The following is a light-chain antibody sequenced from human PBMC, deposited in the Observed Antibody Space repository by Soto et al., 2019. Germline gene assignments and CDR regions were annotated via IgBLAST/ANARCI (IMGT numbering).Light chain of an antibody. CDR2: GAS. V-gene: IGKV3-20*01. CDR3: QQYASSPLT. CDR1: QSVTSSY. J-gene: IGKJ4*01. Sequence: EIVLTQSPGTLSLSPGERATLSCRASQSVTSSYLVWYQQTPGQAPRLLIYGASSRDTGIPDRFCGSGAGTECTRTISRLEPEDVAVDYCQQYASSPLTFGGGTKVDIK.